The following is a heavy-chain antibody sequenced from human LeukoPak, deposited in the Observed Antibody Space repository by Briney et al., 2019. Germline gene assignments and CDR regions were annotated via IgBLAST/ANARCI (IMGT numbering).Heavy chain of an antibody. V-gene: IGHV5-51*01. CDR2: IYPGDSDT. Sequence: ASVKVSCKASGYSFTSYWIGWVRQMPGKGLEWMGIIYPGDSDTRYSPSFQGQVTISADKSISTAYLQWSSLKASDTAMYYCARSTFGEAFDYWGQGTLVTVSS. CDR3: ARSTFGEAFDY. D-gene: IGHD3-10*01. J-gene: IGHJ4*02. CDR1: GYSFTSYW.